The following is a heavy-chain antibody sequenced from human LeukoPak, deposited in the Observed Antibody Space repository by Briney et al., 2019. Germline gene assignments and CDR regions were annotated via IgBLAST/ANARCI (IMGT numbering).Heavy chain of an antibody. J-gene: IGHJ4*02. D-gene: IGHD3-22*01. CDR2: IYHSGST. CDR1: GGSISSGGYS. Sequence: SQTLSLTCAVSGGSISSGGYSWSWIRQPPGKGLEWIGYIYHSGSTYYNPSLKSRVTISVDRSKNQFSLKLSSVTAADTAVYYCARGNDYDSSGYVGYYFDYWGQGTLVTVSS. V-gene: IGHV4-30-2*01. CDR3: ARGNDYDSSGYVGYYFDY.